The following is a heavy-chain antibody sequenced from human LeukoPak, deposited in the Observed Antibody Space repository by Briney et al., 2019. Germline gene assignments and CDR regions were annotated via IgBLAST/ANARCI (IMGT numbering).Heavy chain of an antibody. J-gene: IGHJ4*02. CDR2: IFSSGKT. CDR3: VRGLYGSGDY. CDR1: GGSFSGYY. D-gene: IGHD3-10*01. Sequence: KSSETLSLTCTVSGGSFSGYYLNWIRQPAGKGLEWIGRIFSSGKTNYNPSLQSRITMSVDSSKNHFSLKLTSVTAADTSVYYCVRGLYGSGDYWGQGTLVTVSS. V-gene: IGHV4-4*07.